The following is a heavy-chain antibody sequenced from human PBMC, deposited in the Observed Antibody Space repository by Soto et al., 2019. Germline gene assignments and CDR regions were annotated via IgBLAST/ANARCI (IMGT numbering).Heavy chain of an antibody. V-gene: IGHV4-59*01. Sequence: SETLSLTCTVSGGSISSYYWSWIRKPPGKGLEWIGYIYYSGSTNYNPSLKSRVTISVDTSKNQFSLKLSSVTAADTAVYYCARDYYDSSGYLFGLDYWGHGTLVTVSS. D-gene: IGHD3-22*01. CDR1: GGSISSYY. J-gene: IGHJ4*01. CDR3: ARDYYDSSGYLFGLDY. CDR2: IYYSGST.